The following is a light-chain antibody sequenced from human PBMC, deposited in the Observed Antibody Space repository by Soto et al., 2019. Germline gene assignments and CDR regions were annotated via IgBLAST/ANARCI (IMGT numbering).Light chain of an antibody. Sequence: DIQMTQSPSSLSASVGDRVTITCRASQSISSYLNWYQQRPGKAPKLLIYDASTLETGVPSRFRGSGYGTDFTLTITSLQPGDIATYYCQHCHDMPLTFGGGTKVEIK. CDR2: DAS. CDR3: QHCHDMPLT. V-gene: IGKV1-33*01. CDR1: QSISSY. J-gene: IGKJ4*01.